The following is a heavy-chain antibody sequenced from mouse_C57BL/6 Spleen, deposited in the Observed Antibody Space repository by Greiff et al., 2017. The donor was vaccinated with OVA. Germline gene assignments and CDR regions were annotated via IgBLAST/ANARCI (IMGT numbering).Heavy chain of an antibody. Sequence: QVTLKVSGPGILQPSQTLSLTCSFSGFSLSTFGMGVGWIRQPSGKGLEWLAHIWWDDDKYYNPALKSRLTISKDTAKNQVFLKIANVYTAETATYYCARIASEDYDAFAYWGQGTLVTVSA. J-gene: IGHJ3*01. D-gene: IGHD2-4*01. CDR3: ARIASEDYDAFAY. V-gene: IGHV8-8*01. CDR1: GFSLSTFGMG. CDR2: IWWDDDK.